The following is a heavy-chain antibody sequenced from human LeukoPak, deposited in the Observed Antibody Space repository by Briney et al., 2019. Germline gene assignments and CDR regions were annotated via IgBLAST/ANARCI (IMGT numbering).Heavy chain of an antibody. D-gene: IGHD6-6*01. V-gene: IGHV2-70*04. J-gene: IGHJ4*02. Sequence: SGPTLVNPTQTLTLTCTFSGFSLSTSGVRVSWIRQPPGKALEWHARIDWDNDKQYSTSLKTRLSISKDTSKNQVVLTMTNMDPVDTATYYCARMGRGSSFYYFAYWGQGTLVTVSS. CDR1: GFSLSTSGVR. CDR2: IDWDNDK. CDR3: ARMGRGSSFYYFAY.